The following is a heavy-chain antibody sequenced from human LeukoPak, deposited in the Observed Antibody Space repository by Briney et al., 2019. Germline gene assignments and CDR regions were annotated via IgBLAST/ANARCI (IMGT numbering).Heavy chain of an antibody. CDR1: GGSISTYY. V-gene: IGHV4-4*07. J-gene: IGHJ4*02. CDR3: GRLNLPAVSGAFDY. D-gene: IGHD2-2*01. Sequence: SETLSLTCTVSGGSISTYYWSWIRQPAGKGLEGIGRIHSSGTTHYNPSLRSRVTLSIDTSKNQFSLKLSSVTAADTAVYYCGRLNLPAVSGAFDYWGQGTLVTVSS. CDR2: IHSSGTT.